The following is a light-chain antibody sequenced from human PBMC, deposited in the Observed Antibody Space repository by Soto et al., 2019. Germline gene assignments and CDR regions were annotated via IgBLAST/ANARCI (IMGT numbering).Light chain of an antibody. CDR3: QHLYAYPLD. CDR2: AAS. J-gene: IGKJ5*01. Sequence: DIQLTQSPSFLSASVGDRVTITCRASQGISSSLAWYQQKPGKAPNLLIYAASTLQTGVPSRFSGSGSGTEFTLTISSLQPEYFATYYCQHLYAYPLDFGQGTRLDI. V-gene: IGKV1-9*01. CDR1: QGISSS.